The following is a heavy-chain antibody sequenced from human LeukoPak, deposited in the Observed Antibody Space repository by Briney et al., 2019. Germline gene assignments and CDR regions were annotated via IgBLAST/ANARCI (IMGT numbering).Heavy chain of an antibody. D-gene: IGHD6-19*01. CDR2: VTTSGTYI. CDR1: GFTFSSYT. V-gene: IGHV3-21*01. J-gene: IGHJ4*02. Sequence: GESLRLSCAASGFTFSSYTMNWVRQAPGKGLEWVSSVTTSGTYIYYADSVKGRFNISRDNARNSLYLQMNSLRAEDTAVYYCARAGCDSWGQGTLVTVSS. CDR3: ARAGCDS.